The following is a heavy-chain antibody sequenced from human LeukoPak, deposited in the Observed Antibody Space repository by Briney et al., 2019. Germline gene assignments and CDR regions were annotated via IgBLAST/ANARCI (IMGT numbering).Heavy chain of an antibody. J-gene: IGHJ4*02. Sequence: SSVKVSCKASGGTFSSYAISWVRQAPGQGLEWVGGIIPIFGTANYAQKFQGRVTITADESTSTAYMELSSLRSEDTAVYYCARDNLYSSSFLPTVYFDYWGQGTLVTVSS. CDR3: ARDNLYSSSFLPTVYFDY. CDR2: IIPIFGTA. D-gene: IGHD6-6*01. V-gene: IGHV1-69*01. CDR1: GGTFSSYA.